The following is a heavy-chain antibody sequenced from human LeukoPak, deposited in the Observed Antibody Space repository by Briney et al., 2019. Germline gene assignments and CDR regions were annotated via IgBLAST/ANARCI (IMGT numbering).Heavy chain of an antibody. CDR2: ISGSGGST. Sequence: GGSLRLSCAASGFTFSSYAMSWVRQAPGKGLGWVSAISGSGGSTYYADSVKGRFTISRDNSKNTLYLQMNSLRAEDTAVYYCAIFRRDYYDSSGHPTDIWGQGTMVTVSS. CDR1: GFTFSSYA. J-gene: IGHJ3*02. V-gene: IGHV3-23*01. CDR3: AIFRRDYYDSSGHPTDI. D-gene: IGHD3-22*01.